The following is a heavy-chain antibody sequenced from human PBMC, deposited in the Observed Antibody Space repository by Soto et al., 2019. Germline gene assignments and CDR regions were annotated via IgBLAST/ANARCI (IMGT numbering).Heavy chain of an antibody. V-gene: IGHV1-69*02. Sequence: QVQLVQSGAEVKKPGSSVKVSCKASGGTFSSYTISWARQAPGQGLEWMGRIIPILGIANYAQQFQGRVTITADKSTSTAYIERISLRSEDTAVYYCASIAVADAAFDIWGQGTMVTVAS. D-gene: IGHD6-19*01. CDR3: ASIAVADAAFDI. CDR1: GGTFSSYT. J-gene: IGHJ3*02. CDR2: IIPILGIA.